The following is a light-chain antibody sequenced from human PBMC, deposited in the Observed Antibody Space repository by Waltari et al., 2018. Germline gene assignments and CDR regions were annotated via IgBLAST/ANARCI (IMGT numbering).Light chain of an antibody. V-gene: IGLV3-1*01. CDR2: QDT. CDR1: KFGDKY. J-gene: IGLJ2*01. CDR3: QTWDSNTVV. Sequence: SYDLTQPPSVSASPGQTASIACFGDKFGDKYVSWYQQKPGQSPVLVIYQDTKRPSVIPERFSASNSGNTATLTVSETQAVDAASYYCQTWDSNTVVFGGGTKLTVL.